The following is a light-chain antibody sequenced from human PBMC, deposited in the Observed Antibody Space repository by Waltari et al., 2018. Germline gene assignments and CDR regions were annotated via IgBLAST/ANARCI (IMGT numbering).Light chain of an antibody. V-gene: IGLV8-61*01. CDR2: NTN. Sequence: QTVVTQEPSLSVSPGGTVTLTCGFDSGSDSTTFYTGWYQQTPGQAPRTLIYNTNIRSSGVPHRFSGSILGNKAALTITGAQADDESDYYCILYMGGGVSLFGGGTKVTVL. CDR3: ILYMGGGVSL. CDR1: SGSDSTTFY. J-gene: IGLJ3*02.